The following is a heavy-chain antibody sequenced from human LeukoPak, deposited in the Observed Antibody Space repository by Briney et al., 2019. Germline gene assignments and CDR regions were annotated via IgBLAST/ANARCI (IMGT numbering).Heavy chain of an antibody. J-gene: IGHJ6*02. Sequence: GGSLRLSCVASGFTISGHAMSWVRQAPGKGLEWVSAISGSGGSTYYADSVKGRFTISRDNSKNTLYLQMNSLRAEDTAVYYCAKDGRRGNTYYYYYGMDVWGQGTTVTVPS. CDR1: GFTISGHA. CDR3: AKDGRRGNTYYYYYGMDV. D-gene: IGHD2/OR15-2a*01. V-gene: IGHV3-23*01. CDR2: ISGSGGST.